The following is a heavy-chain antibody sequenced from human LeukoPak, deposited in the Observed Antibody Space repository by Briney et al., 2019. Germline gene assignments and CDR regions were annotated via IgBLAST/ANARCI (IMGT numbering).Heavy chain of an antibody. V-gene: IGHV4-4*07. CDR2: VYISGNT. Sequence: SESLSLTCTVSGGSLCKYYWSWVWEPAGEGLEWIGRVYISGNTDYSPSLKSRVRISEHKSKNQFSLKPSSVTAADTAVYYCAREGGFWSGFYYFDYWGQGTLVTVSS. J-gene: IGHJ4*02. D-gene: IGHD3-3*01. CDR1: GGSLCKYY. CDR3: AREGGFWSGFYYFDY.